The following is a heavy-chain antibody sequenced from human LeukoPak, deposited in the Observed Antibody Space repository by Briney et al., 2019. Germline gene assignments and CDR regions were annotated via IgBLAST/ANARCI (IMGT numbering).Heavy chain of an antibody. V-gene: IGHV3-23*01. CDR1: GFTFYKSA. Sequence: PGGSLRLSCAASGFTFYKSAVTWVRQAPGTGLEWVSAISGRGDFTYYADSVKGRFTISRDNSKNMLYLQMTSLRADDTAVYYCARRIAVAPPDEDYYYYYMDVWGKGTTVTVSS. J-gene: IGHJ6*03. CDR2: ISGRGDFT. CDR3: ARRIAVAPPDEDYYYYYMDV. D-gene: IGHD6-19*01.